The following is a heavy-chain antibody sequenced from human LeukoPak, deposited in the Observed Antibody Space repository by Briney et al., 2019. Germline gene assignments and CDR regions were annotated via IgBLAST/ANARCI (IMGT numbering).Heavy chain of an antibody. CDR3: TTKGPACSGGSCYWR. J-gene: IGHJ4*02. D-gene: IGHD2-15*01. V-gene: IGHV3-15*01. CDR1: GFTFSNAW. CDR2: IKSKTEGGTT. Sequence: GGSLRLSCAASGFTFSNAWMSWVRQAPGKGLEWVGRIKSKTEGGTTDYAAPVKGRFTISRDDSKNTLYLQMNSLKTEDTAVYYCTTKGPACSGGSCYWRWGQGTLVTVSS.